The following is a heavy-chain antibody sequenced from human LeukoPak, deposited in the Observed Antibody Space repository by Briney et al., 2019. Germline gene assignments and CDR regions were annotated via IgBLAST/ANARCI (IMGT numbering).Heavy chain of an antibody. CDR3: AKDRLRFSY. V-gene: IGHV3-9*01. CDR2: ISWNGGSI. J-gene: IGHJ4*02. CDR1: GFIFDDYA. D-gene: IGHD3-16*01. Sequence: GRSLRLSCAASGFIFDDYAMHWVRHAPGKGLEWVSGISWNGGSIGYADSVKGRFTISRDNAKNSLSLQMSSLRAEDTAVYYCAKDRLRFSYWGQGTLVTVSS.